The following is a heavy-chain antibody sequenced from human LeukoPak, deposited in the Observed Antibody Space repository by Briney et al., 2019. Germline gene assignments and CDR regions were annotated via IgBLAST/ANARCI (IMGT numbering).Heavy chain of an antibody. V-gene: IGHV1-2*02. CDR3: ARVGRTKRSYGSGSFWGYYYYYMDV. CDR2: INPNSGGT. Sequence: ASVKVSCKASGYTFTGYYMHWVRQAPGQGLEWMGWINPNSGGTNYAQKFQGGVTMTRDTSISTVYMELSSLRSEDTAVYYCARVGRTKRSYGSGSFWGYYYYYMDVWGKGTTVTISS. J-gene: IGHJ6*03. CDR1: GYTFTGYY. D-gene: IGHD3-10*01.